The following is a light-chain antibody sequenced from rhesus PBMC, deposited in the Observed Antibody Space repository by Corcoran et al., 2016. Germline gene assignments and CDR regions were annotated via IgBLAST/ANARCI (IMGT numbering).Light chain of an antibody. CDR2: AAS. Sequence: DIQMTQSPSSLSASVGDTLTNTCQASQGITKSLAWYQQKAGKAPKLLIYAASTLQDGVPSRVGGSGSGTEFTLTLRSLQPDDFATYYCQQHNSYPFTFGPGTKLDIK. CDR3: QQHNSYPFT. V-gene: IGKV1-33*02. J-gene: IGKJ3*01. CDR1: QGITKS.